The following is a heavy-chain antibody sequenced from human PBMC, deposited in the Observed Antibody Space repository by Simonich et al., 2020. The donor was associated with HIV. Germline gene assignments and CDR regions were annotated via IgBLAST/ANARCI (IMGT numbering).Heavy chain of an antibody. CDR3: AAMPYYYYYMDV. J-gene: IGHJ6*03. Sequence: QLQLQESGPGLVKPSETLSLTCTVSGGSISSSSYYWGWIRQPPGKGLEGIGSIYYSGSTYNSPPLNRRVTISVDTSKNLFSLRLSSVTAADTAVYYCAAMPYYYYYMDVWGKGTTVTVSS. CDR2: IYYSGST. V-gene: IGHV4-39*01. D-gene: IGHD2-2*01. CDR1: GGSISSSSYY.